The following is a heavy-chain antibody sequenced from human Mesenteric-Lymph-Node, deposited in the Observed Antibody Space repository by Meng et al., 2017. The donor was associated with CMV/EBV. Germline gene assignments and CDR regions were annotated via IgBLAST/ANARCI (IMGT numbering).Heavy chain of an antibody. V-gene: IGHV1-69*10. J-gene: IGHJ4*02. D-gene: IGHD2-2*01. CDR1: GGTFSSYA. CDR3: ATSIVVVPAALHY. CDR2: IIPVLHIA. Sequence: SVKVSCKASGGTFSSYAVSWVRQAPGQGLEWMGGIIPVLHIAHYAQNFQGRLTITADESTSTAYMELSSLRSDDTAVYYCATSIVVVPAALHYWGQGTLVTVSS.